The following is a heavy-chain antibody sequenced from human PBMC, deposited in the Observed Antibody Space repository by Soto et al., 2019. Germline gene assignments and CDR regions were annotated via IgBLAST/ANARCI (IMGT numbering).Heavy chain of an antibody. CDR2: ISGSGGST. Sequence: GGALRLSCAALGITFRSNGITWVPQATGKGLEWVSAISGSGGSTYYADSVKGRFTISRENSKDTLHLKMNSLRDDDTAVYYCFIVHHKLLYSSENWCQGILVTVS. CDR1: GITFRSNG. J-gene: IGHJ1*01. V-gene: IGHV3-23*01. CDR3: FIVHHKLLYSSEN. D-gene: IGHD6-19*01.